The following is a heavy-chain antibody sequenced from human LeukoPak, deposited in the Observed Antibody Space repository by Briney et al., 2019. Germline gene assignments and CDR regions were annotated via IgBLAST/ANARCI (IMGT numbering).Heavy chain of an antibody. CDR1: GFSISSGYY. J-gene: IGHJ4*02. V-gene: IGHV4-38-2*02. D-gene: IGHD1-1*01. CDR3: AREAERRVVN. CDR2: IHPRGTM. Sequence: TSETLSLTCVVSGFSISSGYYWGWIRQPPGKGLEWIGNIHPRGTMFHNSSLNSRVTMSIDTSKNQFSLKLSSVTAADTAVYYCAREAERRVVNWGQGTLVTVSS.